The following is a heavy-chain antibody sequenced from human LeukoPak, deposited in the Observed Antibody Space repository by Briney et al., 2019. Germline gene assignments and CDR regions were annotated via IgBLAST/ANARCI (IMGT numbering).Heavy chain of an antibody. D-gene: IGHD4-17*01. J-gene: IGHJ4*02. CDR1: GFAFSNYA. CDR3: AKRNNGSYGAY. Sequence: GGSLRLSCAASGFAFSNYAMSWVRQAPGKGLEWVSAISGSGGNTYYADSVKGRFTISRDNSKNTLYLHMNSLRAEDTAVYFCAKRNNGSYGAYWGQGTLVTVSS. CDR2: ISGSGGNT. V-gene: IGHV3-23*01.